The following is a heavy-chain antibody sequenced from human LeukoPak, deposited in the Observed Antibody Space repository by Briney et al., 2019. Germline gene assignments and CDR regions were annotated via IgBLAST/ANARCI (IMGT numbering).Heavy chain of an antibody. D-gene: IGHD5-12*01. CDR1: GGSFTGYY. CDR2: INHSGSA. V-gene: IGHV4-34*01. CDR3: ARKRYSGYDIDY. J-gene: IGHJ4*02. Sequence: SETLSLTCAVYGGSFTGYYWNWIRQPPGKGLEWIGEINHSGSANYNTSLKSRVTISLDTSKNQFSLQLSSLTAADTAVYYCARKRYSGYDIDYWDQGILVTVSS.